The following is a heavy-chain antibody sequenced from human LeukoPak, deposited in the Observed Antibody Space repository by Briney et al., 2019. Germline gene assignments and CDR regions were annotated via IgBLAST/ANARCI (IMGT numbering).Heavy chain of an antibody. CDR1: GGSINSDDYF. D-gene: IGHD1-1*01. CDR3: AWRQRTSAAFDS. CDR2: ISYSGST. V-gene: IGHV4-39*01. Sequence: KTSETLSLTCTVSGGSINSDDYFWDWIRQSPEKGLEWIATISYSGSTYYNPSLKSRVIISVDTSKNQFSLKLTSVTAADTAIYSCAWRQRTSAAFDSWGQGTLVTVST. J-gene: IGHJ4*02.